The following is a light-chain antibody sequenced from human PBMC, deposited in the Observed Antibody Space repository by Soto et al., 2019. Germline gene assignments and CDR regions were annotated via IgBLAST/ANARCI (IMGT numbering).Light chain of an antibody. CDR1: QSLTGR. CDR3: QQTHSLPLS. J-gene: IGKJ3*01. V-gene: IGKV1-12*01. Sequence: DIQMTQSPSTLSASIGDTVTLTCRASQSLTGRLAWYQQKPGRPPKLLIYATSSLHSGVPSRFSGSGSGTDFTLSISSLQPEDFATYYCQQTHSLPLSFGPGTKVDIK. CDR2: ATS.